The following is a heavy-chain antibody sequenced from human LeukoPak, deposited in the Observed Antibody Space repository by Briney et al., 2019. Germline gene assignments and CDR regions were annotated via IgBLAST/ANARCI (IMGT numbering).Heavy chain of an antibody. CDR3: ATSSQTTVIDY. D-gene: IGHD4-17*01. CDR1: GGSYSGYY. Sequence: PSETLSLTCAVYGGSYSGYYWSWIRQPPGKGLEWIGEINHSGSTNYNPSLKSRVTISVDTSKNQFSLKLSSVTAADTAVYYCATSSQTTVIDYWGQGTLVTVSS. V-gene: IGHV4-34*01. CDR2: INHSGST. J-gene: IGHJ4*02.